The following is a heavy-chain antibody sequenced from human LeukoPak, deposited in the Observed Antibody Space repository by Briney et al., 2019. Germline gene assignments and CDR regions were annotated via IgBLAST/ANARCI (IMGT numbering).Heavy chain of an antibody. Sequence: PGGSLRLSCAASGFTFSSYWMSWVRQAPGKGLVWVSRINSDGSSTSYADSVKGRFTISRDNAKNTLYLQMNSLRAEDTAVYYCASTPIAAARYYYYYMDVWGKGTTVTVSS. D-gene: IGHD6-13*01. CDR2: INSDGSST. CDR1: GFTFSSYW. V-gene: IGHV3-74*01. J-gene: IGHJ6*03. CDR3: ASTPIAAARYYYYYMDV.